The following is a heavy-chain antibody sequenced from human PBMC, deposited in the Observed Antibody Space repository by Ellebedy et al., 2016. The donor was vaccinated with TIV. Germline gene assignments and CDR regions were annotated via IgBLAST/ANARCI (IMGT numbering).Heavy chain of an antibody. CDR2: ISSSSSTI. V-gene: IGHV3-48*04. Sequence: GESLKISXPASGFTFSSYSMNWVRQAPGKGLEWVSYISSSSSTIYYADSVKGRFTISRDNAKNSLYLQMNSLRAEDTAVYYCASGRITMVRGEDYFDYWGQGTLVTVSS. J-gene: IGHJ4*02. CDR1: GFTFSSYS. D-gene: IGHD3-10*01. CDR3: ASGRITMVRGEDYFDY.